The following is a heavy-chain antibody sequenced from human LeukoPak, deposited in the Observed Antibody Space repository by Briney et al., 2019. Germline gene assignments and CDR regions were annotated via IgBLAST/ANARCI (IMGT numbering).Heavy chain of an antibody. CDR3: AKDKWELIPTGDY. J-gene: IGHJ4*02. Sequence: GGSLRLSCAASGFTFSSYAMSWVRPGPGKGLEWVSAISGSGGSTYYADSVKGRFTISRDNSKNTLYLQMNSLRAEDTAVYYCAKDKWELIPTGDYWGQGTLVTVSS. CDR1: GFTFSSYA. CDR2: ISGSGGST. D-gene: IGHD1-26*01. V-gene: IGHV3-23*01.